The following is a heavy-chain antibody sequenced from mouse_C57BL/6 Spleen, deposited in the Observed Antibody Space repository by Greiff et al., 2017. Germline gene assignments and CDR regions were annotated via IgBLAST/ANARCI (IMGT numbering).Heavy chain of an antibody. Sequence: QVQLQQPGAELVKPGASVKLSCKASGYTFTSYWMHWVKQRPGQGLEWIGMIHPTSGSTNYNEKFKSKATLTADKSSSTAYMQLSSLTSEDSAVYYCTRSIYYYGSSYWYFDVWGTGTTVTVSS. CDR2: IHPTSGST. CDR1: GYTFTSYW. V-gene: IGHV1-64*01. CDR3: TRSIYYYGSSYWYFDV. D-gene: IGHD1-1*01. J-gene: IGHJ1*03.